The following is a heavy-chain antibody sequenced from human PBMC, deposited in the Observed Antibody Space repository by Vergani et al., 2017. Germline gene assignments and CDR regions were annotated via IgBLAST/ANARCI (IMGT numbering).Heavy chain of an antibody. CDR3: ARERVNYMDV. Sequence: QVQLQESGPGLVKSSETLSPTFTILGGPISAFYWSWTRLGPGKGLEWIGYIDYTGKTRYNVALNSRPTLTVDTAQNQFSLRLSSVTSADTGLYFCARERVNYMDVWGKGTTVIVSS. V-gene: IGHV4-59*01. CDR1: GGPISAFY. J-gene: IGHJ6*03. CDR2: IDYTGKT. D-gene: IGHD2-21*01.